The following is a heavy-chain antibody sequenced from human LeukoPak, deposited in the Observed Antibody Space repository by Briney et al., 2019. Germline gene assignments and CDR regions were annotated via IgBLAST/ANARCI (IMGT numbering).Heavy chain of an antibody. CDR1: GFTFSSYA. CDR3: ARDRQPGGYTDY. V-gene: IGHV3-30*01. Sequence: PGGSLRLSCAASGFTFSSYAMHWVRQAPGKGLEWVAVISYDGSNKYYADSVKGRLTISRDNSKNTLYLQMNSLRAEDTAVYYCARDRQPGGYTDYWGQGTLVTVSS. CDR2: ISYDGSNK. D-gene: IGHD3-22*01. J-gene: IGHJ4*02.